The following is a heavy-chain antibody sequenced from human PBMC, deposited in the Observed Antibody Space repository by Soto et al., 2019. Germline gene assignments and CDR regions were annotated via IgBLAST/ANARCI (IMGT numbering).Heavy chain of an antibody. J-gene: IGHJ4*02. CDR2: GS. CDR1: GFSLTSSGMT. V-gene: IGHV2-5*01. Sequence: SGPTLVNPTETLTLTCTVSGFSLTSSGMTLGWIRQPPGNAPEWLTLGSQYSPSLQSRLAFTKDTSKNQVLLTMTNMDPVDTATYYCTLRHDSSKGPIYWGQGILVTVSS. CDR3: TLRHDSSKGPIY. D-gene: IGHD3-3*01.